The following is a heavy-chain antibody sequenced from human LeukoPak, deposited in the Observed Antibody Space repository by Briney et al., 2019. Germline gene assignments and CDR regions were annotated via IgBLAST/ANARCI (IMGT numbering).Heavy chain of an antibody. CDR1: GFIFSTYG. J-gene: IGHJ4*02. V-gene: IGHV3-30*02. CDR3: AKDSLADIDY. Sequence: GGSLRLSCAASGFIFSTYGMYWVREAPGKGLEWVAFIRHDGSIKNYADSVKGRSTISRDNSKNTLYLQMNSLRAEDTAVYYCAKDSLADIDYWGQGTLVTVSS. CDR2: IRHDGSIK. D-gene: IGHD3-16*01.